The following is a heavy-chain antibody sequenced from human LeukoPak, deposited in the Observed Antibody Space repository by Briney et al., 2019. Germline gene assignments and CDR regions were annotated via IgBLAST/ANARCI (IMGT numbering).Heavy chain of an antibody. Sequence: KPGGSLRLSCAASGFTFSSYSMIWVRQAPGKGLEWVSSISSSSSYIYYADSVKGRFTISRDNAKNSLYLQMNSLRAEDTAVYYCARVGYYYDSSGSDAFDIWGQGTMVTVSS. CDR1: GFTFSSYS. CDR3: ARVGYYYDSSGSDAFDI. J-gene: IGHJ3*02. V-gene: IGHV3-21*01. D-gene: IGHD3-22*01. CDR2: ISSSSSYI.